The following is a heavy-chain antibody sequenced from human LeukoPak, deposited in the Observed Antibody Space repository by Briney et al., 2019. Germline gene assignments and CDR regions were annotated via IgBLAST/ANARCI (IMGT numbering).Heavy chain of an antibody. CDR2: INPNSGGT. Sequence: ASVKVSCKASGYTFTGYYMHWVRQAPGQGLEWMGWINPNSGGTNYAQKFQGRVTMTRDTSISTAYMELSRLRSADTAVYYCASGLLQWELGYYFDYGGQGTLVTVSS. J-gene: IGHJ4*02. D-gene: IGHD1-26*01. CDR3: ASGLLQWELGYYFDY. V-gene: IGHV1-2*02. CDR1: GYTFTGYY.